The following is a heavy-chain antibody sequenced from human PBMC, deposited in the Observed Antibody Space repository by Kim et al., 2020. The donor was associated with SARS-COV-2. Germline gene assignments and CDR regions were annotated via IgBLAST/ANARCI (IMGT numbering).Heavy chain of an antibody. Sequence: GGSLRLSCAASGFTFSSYAMSWVRQAPGKGLEWVSAISGSGGSTYYADSVKGRFTISRDNSKNTLYLQMNSLRAEDTAVYYCAKDDDPKSIAVAATFDYWGQGTLVTVSS. V-gene: IGHV3-23*01. CDR1: GFTFSSYA. CDR2: ISGSGGST. D-gene: IGHD6-19*01. J-gene: IGHJ4*02. CDR3: AKDDDPKSIAVAATFDY.